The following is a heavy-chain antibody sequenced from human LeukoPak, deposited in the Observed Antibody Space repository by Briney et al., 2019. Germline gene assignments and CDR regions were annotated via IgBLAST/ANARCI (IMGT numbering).Heavy chain of an antibody. V-gene: IGHV1-8*01. J-gene: IGHJ5*02. Sequence: ASLKVSCTASGYTFTSYDVNWLRQAIGQALGWMVWMNANSCNTGYAHKFHGRVSMTRNTAISTAYMVLRSLRSEDAAVTSWSRGTGWFDPWGQGTLVSVCS. CDR3: SRGTGWFDP. CDR2: MNANSCNT. CDR1: GYTFTSYD.